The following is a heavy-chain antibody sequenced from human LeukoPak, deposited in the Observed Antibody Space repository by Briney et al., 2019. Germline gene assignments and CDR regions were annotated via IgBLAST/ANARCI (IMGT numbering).Heavy chain of an antibody. CDR3: AKGIDDGRYSTFFDY. J-gene: IGHJ4*02. CDR1: GFTFSSCA. Sequence: GGSLRLSCAASGFTFSSCAMSWVRQAPGKGLEWVSYSSGNGDGTYYADSVKGRFTISRDYSKNTLFLQMRNLKAEDTAVYYCAKGIDDGRYSTFFDYWGQGSLVTVSS. V-gene: IGHV3-23*01. D-gene: IGHD6-19*01. CDR2: SSGNGDGT.